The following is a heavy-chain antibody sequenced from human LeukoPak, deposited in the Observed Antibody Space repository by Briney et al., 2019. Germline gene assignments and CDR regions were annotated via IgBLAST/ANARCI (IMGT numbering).Heavy chain of an antibody. J-gene: IGHJ4*02. Sequence: GASVKVSCKASGYTFSNYDINWVRQASGQGLEWLGWMNPNSANTGYAQKFQGRVTMTRDTSISTAYMELSSLRSEDTAVYYCALTLKYYNSSGYYPFDYWGQGTLVTVSS. CDR3: ALTLKYYNSSGYYPFDY. D-gene: IGHD3-22*01. CDR1: GYTFSNYD. CDR2: MNPNSANT. V-gene: IGHV1-8*01.